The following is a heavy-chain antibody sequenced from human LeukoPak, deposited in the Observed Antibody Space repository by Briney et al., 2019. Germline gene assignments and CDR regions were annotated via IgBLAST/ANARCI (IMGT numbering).Heavy chain of an antibody. CDR3: ARDPQYSYGPYYYYMDV. CDR1: GFTFSSYW. CDR2: INSDGSST. V-gene: IGHV3-74*01. J-gene: IGHJ6*03. D-gene: IGHD5-18*01. Sequence: GGSLRLSCAASGFTFSSYWMHWVRQAPGKGLVWVSRINSDGSSTSYADSVKGRFTISRDNAKNTLYLQMNSLRAEDTAVYYCARDPQYSYGPYYYYMDVWGKGTTVTVSS.